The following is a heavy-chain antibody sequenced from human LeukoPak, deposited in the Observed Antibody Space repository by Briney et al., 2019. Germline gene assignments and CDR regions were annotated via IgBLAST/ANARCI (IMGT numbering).Heavy chain of an antibody. D-gene: IGHD6-13*01. V-gene: IGHV4-4*07. CDR1: GGSISNYY. CDR3: ARETGAAAGADY. J-gene: IGHJ4*02. Sequence: SETLSLTCTVSGGSISNYYGSWIRQPAGKGLEWIGRIYISGSTNYNPSLKSRVTMSVDTSKNLFSLKLTSVTAADTAMYYCARETGAAAGADYWGLGTLVSVSS. CDR2: IYISGST.